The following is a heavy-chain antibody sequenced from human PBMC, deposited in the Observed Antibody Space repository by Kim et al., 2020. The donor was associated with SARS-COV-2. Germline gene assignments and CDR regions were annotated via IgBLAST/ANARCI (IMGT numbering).Heavy chain of an antibody. J-gene: IGHJ5*02. CDR2: ISYDGTNK. Sequence: GGSLRLSCAASGFTFSNYALHWVRQAPGKGLEWVAVISYDGTNKYYADSVKGRFTISRDNSKNTLYLQMNSLRAEDTAVYYCARDSDYYGSGTYIGWFDPWGQGTLVTVSS. CDR3: ARDSDYYGSGTYIGWFDP. V-gene: IGHV3-30*04. D-gene: IGHD3-10*01. CDR1: GFTFSNYA.